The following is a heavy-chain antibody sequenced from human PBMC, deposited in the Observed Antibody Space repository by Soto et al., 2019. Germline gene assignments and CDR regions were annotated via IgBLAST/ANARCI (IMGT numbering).Heavy chain of an antibody. D-gene: IGHD3-22*01. Sequence: PSETLSLTCTVSGGSISSGDYYWSWIRQPPGKGLEWIGYIYNSGSTYYNPSLKSRVTISVDTSKNQFSLKLSSVTAADTAVYYXARDGYYDSSGYYYWGQGTQVTVSS. CDR2: IYNSGST. CDR3: ARDGYYDSSGYYY. J-gene: IGHJ4*02. CDR1: GGSISSGDYY. V-gene: IGHV4-30-4*01.